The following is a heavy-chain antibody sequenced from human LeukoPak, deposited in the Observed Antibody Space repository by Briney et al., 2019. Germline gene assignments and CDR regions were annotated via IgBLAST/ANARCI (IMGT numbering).Heavy chain of an antibody. V-gene: IGHV1-2*02. CDR2: INPNSGGT. CDR1: GYTFTGYY. D-gene: IGHD6-13*01. Sequence: GASVTVSCKASGYTFTGYYMHWVRQAPGQGLEWMGWINPNSGGTNYAQKFQGRVTMTRETSISTAYVELSRLRSDDTAVYYCARSSHSRIAAAGSDYYGMDVWGQGTTVTVSS. J-gene: IGHJ6*02. CDR3: ARSSHSRIAAAGSDYYGMDV.